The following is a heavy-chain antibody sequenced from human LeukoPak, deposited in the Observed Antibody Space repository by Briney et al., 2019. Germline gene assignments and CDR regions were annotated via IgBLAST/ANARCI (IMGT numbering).Heavy chain of an antibody. J-gene: IGHJ6*02. Sequence: GRFTISRDNSKNTLYLQLNSLRAEDTAVYYCAKDHNYCYDMDVWGQGTTVTVSS. CDR3: AKDHNYCYDMDV. D-gene: IGHD5-24*01. V-gene: IGHV3-23*01.